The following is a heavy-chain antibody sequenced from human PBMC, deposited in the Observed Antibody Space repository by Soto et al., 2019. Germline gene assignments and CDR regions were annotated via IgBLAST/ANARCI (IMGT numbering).Heavy chain of an antibody. CDR1: GFTFRSYA. Sequence: EVQLLESGGGLVQPGGSLRLSCAASGFTFRSYAMSWVRQAPGKGLEWVSSMSGNGGSTYYADSVKGRLAISRDNSKSTLYLQMNSLRVEDTAVYYCARDNAPNYHFDYWGQGTLVTVSS. J-gene: IGHJ4*02. V-gene: IGHV3-23*01. CDR3: ARDNAPNYHFDY. D-gene: IGHD1-7*01. CDR2: MSGNGGST.